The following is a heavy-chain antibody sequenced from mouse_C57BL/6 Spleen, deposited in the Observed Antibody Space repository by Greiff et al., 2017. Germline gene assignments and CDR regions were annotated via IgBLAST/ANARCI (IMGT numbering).Heavy chain of an antibody. CDR1: GFTFSDYG. Sequence: EVMLVESGGGLVKPGGSLKLSCAASGFTFSDYGMHWVRQAPEKGLEWVAYISSGSSTIYYADTVKGRFTISRYNAKNTLFLQMTSLGSEDTAMYYCARSSSGYWYFDVWGTGTTVTVSS. CDR2: ISSGSSTI. V-gene: IGHV5-17*01. CDR3: ARSSSGYWYFDV. J-gene: IGHJ1*03. D-gene: IGHD1-1*01.